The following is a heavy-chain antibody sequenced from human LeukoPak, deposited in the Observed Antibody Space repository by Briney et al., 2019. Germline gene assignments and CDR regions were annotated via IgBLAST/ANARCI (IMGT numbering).Heavy chain of an antibody. D-gene: IGHD6-19*01. CDR3: AKGSGGIAVDNLCVY. CDR1: GFTFSSYG. Sequence: PGGSLSLSCAVSGFTFSSYGIHWVRQAPGKGLEWVTFISHDGTKIYYADSVKGRFTVSRDNSKNTLYLQMDSLRADDTAVYYCAKGSGGIAVDNLCVYWGQGTLVTVSS. J-gene: IGHJ4*02. CDR2: ISHDGTKI. V-gene: IGHV3-30*18.